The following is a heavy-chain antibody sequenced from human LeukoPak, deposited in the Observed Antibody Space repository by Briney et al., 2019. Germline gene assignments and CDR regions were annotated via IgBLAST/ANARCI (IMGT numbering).Heavy chain of an antibody. J-gene: IGHJ4*02. D-gene: IGHD3-22*01. CDR1: GITLSNYG. CDR3: AKRGVVIRVILVGFQKEAYYFAS. CDR2: LSGSGGST. Sequence: GGSLRLSCAVSGITLSNYGMTWVRQAPGKGLEWVAGLSGSGGSTSYADSVKGRFTISRDNAKNTLYLQMNSLRAEDTAVYFCAKRGVVIRVILVGFQKEAYYFASWGQGVLVTVSS. V-gene: IGHV3-23*01.